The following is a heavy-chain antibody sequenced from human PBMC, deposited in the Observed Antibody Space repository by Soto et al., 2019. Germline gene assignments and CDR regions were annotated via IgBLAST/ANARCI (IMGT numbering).Heavy chain of an antibody. CDR2: IYWDDDK. V-gene: IGHV2-5*02. CDR1: GFSLSTSGVG. J-gene: IGHJ6*02. CDR3: AHIGYYYDSSGYLYYYYGMDV. D-gene: IGHD3-22*01. Sequence: QITLKESGPTLVKPTQTLTLTCTFSGFSLSTSGVGVGWIRQPPGKALEWLALIYWDDDKRYSPSLKSRLTITKDTSKNQVVLTMTNMDPVDTATYYCAHIGYYYDSSGYLYYYYGMDVWGQGTTVTVSS.